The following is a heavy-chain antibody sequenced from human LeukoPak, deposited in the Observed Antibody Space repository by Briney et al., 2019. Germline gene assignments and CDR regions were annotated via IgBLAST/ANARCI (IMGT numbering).Heavy chain of an antibody. CDR1: GFTFSSYA. J-gene: IGHJ4*02. CDR3: AKFHIPGTTPSYFDY. V-gene: IGHV3-23*01. CDR2: INKSGGST. D-gene: IGHD1-7*01. Sequence: HTGGSLRLSCAASGFTFSSYAMSWVRQAPGKGLEWVSIINKSGGSTNYADSVKGRFTISRDNSENTLYLQVNSLRAEDTALYYCAKFHIPGTTPSYFDYWGQGTLVTVSS.